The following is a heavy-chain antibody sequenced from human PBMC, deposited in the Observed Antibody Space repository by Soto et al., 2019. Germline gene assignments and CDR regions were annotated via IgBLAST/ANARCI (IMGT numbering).Heavy chain of an antibody. Sequence: ESGGGLVQPGRSLRLSCAASGFTFDDYAMHWVRQAPGKGLEWVSGISWNSGSIGYADSVKGRFTISRDNAKNSLYLQMNSLRAEDTALYYCAKDRRPDYYYGMDVWGQGTTVTVSS. J-gene: IGHJ6*02. CDR2: ISWNSGSI. V-gene: IGHV3-9*01. CDR1: GFTFDDYA. CDR3: AKDRRPDYYYGMDV.